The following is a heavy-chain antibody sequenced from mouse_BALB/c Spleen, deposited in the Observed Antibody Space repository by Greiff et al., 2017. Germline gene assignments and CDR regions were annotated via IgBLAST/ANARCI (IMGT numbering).Heavy chain of an antibody. CDR3: ARSVDGYLYYFDY. V-gene: IGHV3-2*02. Sequence: EVKLQESGPGLVKPSQSLSLTCTVTGYSITSDYAWNWIRQFPGNKLEWMGYISYSGSTSYNPSLKSRISITRDTSKNQFFLQLNSVTTEDTATYYCARSVDGYLYYFDYWGQGTTLTVSS. D-gene: IGHD2-3*01. CDR1: GYSITSDYA. J-gene: IGHJ2*01. CDR2: ISYSGST.